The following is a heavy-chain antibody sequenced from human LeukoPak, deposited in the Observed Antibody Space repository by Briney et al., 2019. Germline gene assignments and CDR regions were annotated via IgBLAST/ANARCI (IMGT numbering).Heavy chain of an antibody. Sequence: SSVKVSCKASGGTFSSYAISWVRQAPGQGLEWMGRIIPIFGTANYAQKFQGRVTITTDESTSTAYMELSSLRSEDTAVYYCARDRGYGDYGWYFDLWGRGTLVTVSS. CDR1: GGTFSSYA. V-gene: IGHV1-69*05. CDR2: IIPIFGTA. CDR3: ARDRGYGDYGWYFDL. J-gene: IGHJ2*01. D-gene: IGHD4-17*01.